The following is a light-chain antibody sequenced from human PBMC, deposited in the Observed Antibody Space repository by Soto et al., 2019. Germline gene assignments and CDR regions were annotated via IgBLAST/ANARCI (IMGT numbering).Light chain of an antibody. CDR3: LQRNNWPPWT. Sequence: EVVLTQSPATLSLSPGERATLSCRASQNVGTFLAWYQLKPGQAPRLVIHDASNRAAGIPDRFSGSGSGTDFTLTISGLEPEDFALYYCLQRNNWPPWTFGQGTKVDIK. J-gene: IGKJ1*01. V-gene: IGKV3-11*01. CDR1: QNVGTF. CDR2: DAS.